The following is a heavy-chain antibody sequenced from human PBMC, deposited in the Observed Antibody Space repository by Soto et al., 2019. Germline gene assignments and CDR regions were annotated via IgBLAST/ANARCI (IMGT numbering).Heavy chain of an antibody. CDR3: ARHNIGSGWYGGASTGPLKVYYYGMDV. CDR2: IYPGDSDA. V-gene: IGHV5-51*01. CDR1: GYSFTSYW. D-gene: IGHD6-19*01. J-gene: IGHJ6*02. Sequence: GESLKISCKGSGYSFTSYWIGWVRQMPGKGLEWMGIIYPGDSDARYSPSFQGQVTISADKSISTAYLQWSSLKASDTAMYYCARHNIGSGWYGGASTGPLKVYYYGMDVWGQGTTVTVSS.